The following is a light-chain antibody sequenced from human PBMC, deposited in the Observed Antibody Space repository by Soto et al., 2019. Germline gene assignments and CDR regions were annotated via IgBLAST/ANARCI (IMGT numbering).Light chain of an antibody. V-gene: IGKV3-20*01. J-gene: IGKJ1*01. CDR2: GAS. CDR3: QQYSSSPET. Sequence: EIVLTQSPGTLSLSPGERATLSCRASQSVSSSYLAWYQQKPGQAPRLLIYGASSRATGIPDRFSGSGSGTDSTLTISRLEPEDFAGYYWQQYSSSPETFGQGTKVEIK. CDR1: QSVSSSY.